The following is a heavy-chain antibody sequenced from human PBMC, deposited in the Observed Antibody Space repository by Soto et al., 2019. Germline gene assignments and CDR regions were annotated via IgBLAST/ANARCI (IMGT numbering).Heavy chain of an antibody. V-gene: IGHV3-23*01. Sequence: EVQVLESGGGLVQPGGSLRLSCAASGFTFISYGMSWVRQAPGKGLEWVSAISGSGGTTYYADSVKGRFTISRDNSKNTLYLQMNSLRAEDTAVYYCAKATATVTLKDAFEIWGQGTMVTVSS. J-gene: IGHJ3*02. D-gene: IGHD4-17*01. CDR3: AKATATVTLKDAFEI. CDR2: ISGSGGTT. CDR1: GFTFISYG.